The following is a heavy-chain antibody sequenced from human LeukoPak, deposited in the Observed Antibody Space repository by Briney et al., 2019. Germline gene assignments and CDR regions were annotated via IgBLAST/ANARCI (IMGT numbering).Heavy chain of an antibody. J-gene: IGHJ4*02. CDR3: ARDLIYDSSGHGGY. Sequence: ASVKVSCKASGYTFTSYGISWVRQAPGQGLEWMGWISAYNGNTNYAQKLQGRVTMTTDTSTSTAYMELRSLRSDDTAVYYCARDLIYDSSGHGGYWGQGTLVTVSS. V-gene: IGHV1-18*01. D-gene: IGHD3-22*01. CDR2: ISAYNGNT. CDR1: GYTFTSYG.